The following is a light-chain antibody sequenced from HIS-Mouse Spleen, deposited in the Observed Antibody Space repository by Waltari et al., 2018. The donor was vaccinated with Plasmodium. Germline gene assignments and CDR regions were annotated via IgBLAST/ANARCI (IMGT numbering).Light chain of an antibody. CDR2: GAS. CDR3: QQYNNWSFT. CDR1: PSVSSN. V-gene: IGKV3-15*01. J-gene: IGKJ3*01. Sequence: EIVMTQSPATLSVSPGERATLSCRASPSVSSNLAWYQQKPGQAPRLLIYGASTSATGIPARFSGSGSGTEFTLTISSLQSEDFAVYYCQQYNNWSFTFGPGTKVDIK.